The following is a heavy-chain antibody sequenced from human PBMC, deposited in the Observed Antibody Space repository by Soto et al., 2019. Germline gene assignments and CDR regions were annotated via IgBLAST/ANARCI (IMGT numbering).Heavy chain of an antibody. CDR2: IKTDGSEK. CDR1: GFTFRDYW. CDR3: ASRTGRGGNDC. Sequence: EVQLVESGGGLVQPGGSLRLSCAASGFTFRDYWMTWVRQAPGKGLECVAQIKTDGSEKYYVDPVKGRFTISRDNAKNSLYLQMNRLRAEDTAVYYCASRTGRGGNDCWGQGTLVTVSS. V-gene: IGHV3-7*05. J-gene: IGHJ4*02. D-gene: IGHD3-10*01.